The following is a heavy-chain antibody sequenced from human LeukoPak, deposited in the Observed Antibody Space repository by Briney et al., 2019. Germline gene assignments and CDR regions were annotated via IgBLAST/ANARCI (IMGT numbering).Heavy chain of an antibody. CDR3: ATVQNSYGTTKRVHHAFDI. CDR1: GYTFTDYY. CDR2: VDPEDGET. J-gene: IGHJ3*02. V-gene: IGHV1-69-2*01. D-gene: IGHD5-18*01. Sequence: ASVKVSCKASGYTFTDYYMHWVQQAPGKGLEWMGRVDPEDGETIYAEKFQGRVTITADTSTDTAYMELSSLRSEDTAVYYCATVQNSYGTTKRVHHAFDIWGQGTMVTVSS.